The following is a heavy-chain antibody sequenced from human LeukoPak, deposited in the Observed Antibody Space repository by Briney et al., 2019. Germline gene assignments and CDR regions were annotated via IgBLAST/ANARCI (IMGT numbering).Heavy chain of an antibody. CDR2: IIPIFGIA. CDR3: AKYYYDSSGSANDAFDI. V-gene: IGHV1-69*04. Sequence: GASVKVSCKASGGTFSSYAISWVRQAPGQGLEWMGRIIPIFGIANYAQKFQGRVTITADKSTSTAYMELSSLKSEDTAVYYCAKYYYDSSGSANDAFDIWGQGTMVTVSS. J-gene: IGHJ3*02. D-gene: IGHD3-22*01. CDR1: GGTFSSYA.